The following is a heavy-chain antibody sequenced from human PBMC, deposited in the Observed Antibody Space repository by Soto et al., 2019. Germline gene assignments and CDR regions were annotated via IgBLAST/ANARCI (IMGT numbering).Heavy chain of an antibody. J-gene: IGHJ5*02. CDR3: AKGVVPAAMPAFDWFDP. Sequence: GGSLRLSCAASGFTFSSYAMSWVRQAPGKGLEWVSAISDSGGSTYYADSVKGRFTISRDNSKNTLYLQMNSLRAEDTAVYYCAKGVVPAAMPAFDWFDPWGQGTLVTVSS. V-gene: IGHV3-23*01. CDR1: GFTFSSYA. CDR2: ISDSGGST. D-gene: IGHD2-2*01.